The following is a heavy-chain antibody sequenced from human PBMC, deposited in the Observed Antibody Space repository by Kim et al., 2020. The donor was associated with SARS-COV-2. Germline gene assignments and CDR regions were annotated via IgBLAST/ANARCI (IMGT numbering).Heavy chain of an antibody. CDR1: GITFSDYW. Sequence: GGSLRLSCAASGITFSDYWVTWVRQAPGKGLEWVANIKQDGSETNYVDSVRGRFIISRDSAKNSVYLQMNSLRAEDTALYYCASGSAFASGSFYRHFDYWGQGTLVTVSS. J-gene: IGHJ4*02. CDR3: ASGSAFASGSFYRHFDY. CDR2: IKQDGSET. V-gene: IGHV3-7*01. D-gene: IGHD3-10*01.